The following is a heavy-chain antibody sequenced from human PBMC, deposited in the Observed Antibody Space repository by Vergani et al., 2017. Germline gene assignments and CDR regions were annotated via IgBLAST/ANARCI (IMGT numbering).Heavy chain of an antibody. D-gene: IGHD6-13*01. J-gene: IGHJ6*03. CDR1: GGSISSSSYY. CDR2: IYFSVST. Sequence: QLQLQESGPGLVKPSETLSLTCTVSGGSISSSSYYWGWIRPPPGKGLEWIGIIYFSVSTYYKPSLKSRVTISVDTSKNQFSLKLSSVTAADTAVYYCARERANLQQLVYYYYYYMDVWGKGTTVTVSS. CDR3: ARERANLQQLVYYYYYYMDV. V-gene: IGHV4-39*07.